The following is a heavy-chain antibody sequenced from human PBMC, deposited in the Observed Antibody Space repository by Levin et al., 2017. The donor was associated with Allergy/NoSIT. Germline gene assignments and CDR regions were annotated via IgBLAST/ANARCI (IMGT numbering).Heavy chain of an antibody. D-gene: IGHD5-18*01. CDR1: GFTFSSYG. CDR3: CVGGYSYGFGSGY. J-gene: IGHJ4*02. CDR2: ISYDGSNK. Sequence: GESLKISCAASGFTFSSYGMHWVRQAPGKGLEWVAVISYDGSNKYYADSVKGRFTISRDNSKNTLYLQMNSLRAEDTAVYYCCVGGYSYGFGSGYWGQGTLVTVSS. V-gene: IGHV3-30*03.